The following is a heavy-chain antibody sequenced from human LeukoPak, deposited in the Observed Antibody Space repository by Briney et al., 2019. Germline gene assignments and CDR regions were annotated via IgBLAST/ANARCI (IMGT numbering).Heavy chain of an antibody. Sequence: GASVKVSCKASGYTFTSYGISWGGQSPGQGLEWMGWISAYNGNTNYAQQLQGRVTLTTNTSTSTAYIALRSLRSDDTAVYYCARVDVLRYFDWLFNPHRFDPWGQGTLVTVSS. CDR1: GYTFTSYG. CDR2: ISAYNGNT. V-gene: IGHV1-18*01. CDR3: ARVDVLRYFDWLFNPHRFDP. J-gene: IGHJ5*02. D-gene: IGHD3-9*01.